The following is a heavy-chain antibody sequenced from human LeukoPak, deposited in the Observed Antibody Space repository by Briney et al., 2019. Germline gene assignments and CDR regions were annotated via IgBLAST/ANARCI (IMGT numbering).Heavy chain of an antibody. CDR3: ARGRKVPAAMGNWFDP. V-gene: IGHV3-7*01. D-gene: IGHD2-2*01. J-gene: IGHJ5*02. CDR2: IKQDGSET. Sequence: PGGSLRLSCAASGFTFSSHWMSWVRQTPGKGLERVANIKQDGSETYYVDSVKGRFTISRDNAKNSLFLQMSILRAEDTAVYYCARGRKVPAAMGNWFDPWGQGTLVTVSS. CDR1: GFTFSSHW.